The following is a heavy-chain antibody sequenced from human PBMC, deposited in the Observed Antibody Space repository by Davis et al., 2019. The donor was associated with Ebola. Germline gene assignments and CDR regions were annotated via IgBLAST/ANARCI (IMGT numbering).Heavy chain of an antibody. CDR1: GYTFADYN. CDR3: ASGRSGVAADCDY. J-gene: IGHJ4*02. Sequence: ASVKVSCKASGYTFADYNIYWVRQAPGQGLEWMGWISADDGYTSYAQRYQGRVTMTTDTSKSTAYMELRSLGYDDTAVYYCASGRSGVAADCDYWGQGTLVTVSS. D-gene: IGHD3-3*01. V-gene: IGHV1-18*04. CDR2: ISADDGYT.